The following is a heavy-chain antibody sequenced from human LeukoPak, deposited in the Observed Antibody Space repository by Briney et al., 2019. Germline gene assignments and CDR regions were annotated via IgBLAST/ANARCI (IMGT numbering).Heavy chain of an antibody. D-gene: IGHD2-15*01. Sequence: GGSLRLSYAASGFTCDDYAMHWVRQAPGKGLESVSLISGGGGSTYYADSVKGRFTISRDNSKISLYLQMNSLRTEDTALYYCAKALRYCSGCSCYSVIDCYGMDVWGQGTTVTVSS. CDR1: GFTCDDYA. V-gene: IGHV3-43*02. J-gene: IGHJ6*02. CDR3: AKALRYCSGCSCYSVIDCYGMDV. CDR2: ISGGGGST.